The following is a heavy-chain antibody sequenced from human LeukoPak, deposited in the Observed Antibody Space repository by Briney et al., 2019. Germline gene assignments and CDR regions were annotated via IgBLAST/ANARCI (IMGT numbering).Heavy chain of an antibody. CDR1: GGSFSGCY. Sequence: SETLSLTCAVYGGSFSGCYWSWIRQPPGKGLEWIGEINHSGSTNYNPSLKSRVTISVDTSKNQFSLKLSSVTAADTAVYYCARDLIYDYVWGSHRYAWFDPWGQGTLVTVSS. D-gene: IGHD3-16*02. CDR2: INHSGST. V-gene: IGHV4-34*01. J-gene: IGHJ5*02. CDR3: ARDLIYDYVWGSHRYAWFDP.